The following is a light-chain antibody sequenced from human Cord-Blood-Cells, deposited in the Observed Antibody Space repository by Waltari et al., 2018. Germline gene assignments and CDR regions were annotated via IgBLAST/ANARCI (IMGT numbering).Light chain of an antibody. CDR1: QGISSY. Sequence: IQLTQSPSSLPASLGDRFTITCRASQGISSYLAWYQQKPGKAPKLLIYAASTLQSGVPSRFSGSGSGTDFTLTISSLQPEDFATYYCQQLNSYPRTFGQGTKLEIK. CDR2: AAS. CDR3: QQLNSYPRT. V-gene: IGKV1-9*01. J-gene: IGKJ2*01.